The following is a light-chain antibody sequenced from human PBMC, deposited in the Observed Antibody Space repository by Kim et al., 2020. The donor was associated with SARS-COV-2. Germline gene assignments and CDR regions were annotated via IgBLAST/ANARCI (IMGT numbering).Light chain of an antibody. CDR2: GAS. CDR1: QSVSSY. CDR3: QQRSTT. V-gene: IGKV3-11*01. J-gene: IGKJ5*01. Sequence: TLSLFLGERATLSCRTRQSVSSYLAWNQQTPGQPPRLLIYGASNRATGIPARFSGSGSGTDFTLTISSLEPEDSAVYYCQQRSTTFGQGTRLEIK.